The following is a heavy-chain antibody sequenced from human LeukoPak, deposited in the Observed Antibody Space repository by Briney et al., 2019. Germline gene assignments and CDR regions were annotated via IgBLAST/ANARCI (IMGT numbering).Heavy chain of an antibody. CDR1: GFTFDDYG. CDR2: INWNGGST. J-gene: IGHJ4*02. D-gene: IGHD3-22*01. Sequence: GGSLRLSCAASGFTFDDYGMSWVRQAPGKGLEWVSGINWNGGSTGYAYSVKGRFTISRDNAKNSLYLQMNSLRAEDTALYHCARHDSSGYYWGTDYWGQGTLVTVSS. V-gene: IGHV3-20*01. CDR3: ARHDSSGYYWGTDY.